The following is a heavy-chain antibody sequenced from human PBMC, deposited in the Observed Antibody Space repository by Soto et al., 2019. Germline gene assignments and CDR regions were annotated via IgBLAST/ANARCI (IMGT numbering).Heavy chain of an antibody. CDR1: GYTFTGYY. J-gene: IGHJ3*02. CDR3: AREVKMDIVAARDAFDI. CDR2: INPNSGGT. V-gene: IGHV1-2*04. Sequence: ASVKVSCKASGYTFTGYYMHWVRQAPGQGLEWMGWINPNSGGTNYAQKFQGWVTMTRDTSISTAYMELSRLRSDDTAVYYCAREVKMDIVAARDAFDIWGQGTMVTVSS. D-gene: IGHD5-12*01.